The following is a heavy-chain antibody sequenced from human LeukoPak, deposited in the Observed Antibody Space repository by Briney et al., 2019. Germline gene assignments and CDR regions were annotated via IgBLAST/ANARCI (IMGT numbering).Heavy chain of an antibody. J-gene: IGHJ4*02. V-gene: IGHV3-7*01. CDR1: GFTFSSYW. D-gene: IGHD2-8*02. CDR2: IKQDGSEK. Sequence: GGSLRLSCAASGFTFSSYWMSWVRQAPGKGLEWVANIKQDGSEKYYVDSVKGRFTISRDNAKSSLFLQMTSLRADDTAVYYCARDDPVVYATYDHWGQGALVTVSS. CDR3: ARDDPVVYATYDH.